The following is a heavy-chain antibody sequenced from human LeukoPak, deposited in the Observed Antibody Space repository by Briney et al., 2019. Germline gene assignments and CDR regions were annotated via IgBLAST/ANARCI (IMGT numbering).Heavy chain of an antibody. Sequence: ASVKVSCKVSGYTLTELSMHWVRQAPGKGLEWMGGFDPEDGETIYAQKFQGRVTMTEDTSTDTAYMELGSLRSEDTAVYYCATDLVGYCSSTSCADWGQGTLVTVSS. CDR2: FDPEDGET. V-gene: IGHV1-24*01. J-gene: IGHJ4*02. CDR1: GYTLTELS. CDR3: ATDLVGYCSSTSCAD. D-gene: IGHD2-2*01.